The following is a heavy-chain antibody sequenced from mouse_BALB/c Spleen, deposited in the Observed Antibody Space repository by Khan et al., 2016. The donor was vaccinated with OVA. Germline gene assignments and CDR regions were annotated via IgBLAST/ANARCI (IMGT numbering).Heavy chain of an antibody. J-gene: IGHJ4*01. CDR1: GFNIKDTY. Sequence: VQLKQSGAELVKPGTSVKLSCTASGFNIKDTYIHWVKQRPEQGLEWIGRIDPANGNTKYDPKIQGKATITADTSSNTAYLHLSSLTSEDTAVXYCTYSLLLLAMDYWGQGTSVTVSS. CDR2: IDPANGNT. CDR3: TYSLLLLAMDY. V-gene: IGHV14-3*02. D-gene: IGHD1-2*01.